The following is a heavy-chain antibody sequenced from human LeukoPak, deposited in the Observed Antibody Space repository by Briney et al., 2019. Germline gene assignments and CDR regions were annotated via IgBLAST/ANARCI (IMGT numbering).Heavy chain of an antibody. D-gene: IGHD3-10*01. J-gene: IGHJ4*02. CDR2: INHSGST. Sequence: PSETLSLTCAVYGGSFSGYYWSWIRQAPGKGLEWIGEINHSGSTNYNPSLKSRVTISVDTSKNQFSLQLKSVTAADTAVVYCAKGPHSHDSGGSYNVGEFDYWGQGTLVTVSS. V-gene: IGHV4-34*01. CDR3: AKGPHSHDSGGSYNVGEFDY. CDR1: GGSFSGYY.